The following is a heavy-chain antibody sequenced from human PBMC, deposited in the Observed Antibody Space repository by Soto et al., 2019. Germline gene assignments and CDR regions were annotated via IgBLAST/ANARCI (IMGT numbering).Heavy chain of an antibody. CDR1: GGGIESCA. V-gene: IGHV1-69*01. D-gene: IGHD5-12*01. CDR2: IIPIFGTA. J-gene: IGHJ4*02. CDR3: ARDPGDVVATTATDY. Sequence: VSWEACGGGIESCARCWVHQEKGQGLEWMGGIIPIFGTANYAQKFQGRVTITADESTSTAYMELSSLRSEDTAVYYCARDPGDVVATTATDYWGKRTSVTGS.